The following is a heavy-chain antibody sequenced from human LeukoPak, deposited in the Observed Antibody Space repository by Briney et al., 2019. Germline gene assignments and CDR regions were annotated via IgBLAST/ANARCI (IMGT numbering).Heavy chain of an antibody. CDR3: ARQAPHYYFDY. J-gene: IGHJ4*02. V-gene: IGHV4-59*08. CDR1: GGSISSYY. Sequence: SETLSLTCTVSGGSISSYYWSWIRQPPGKGLEWIGYIYYGGSTNYNPSLKSRVTISVDTSKNQFSLKLSSVTAADTAVYYCARQAPHYYFDYWGQGTLVTVSS. CDR2: IYYGGST.